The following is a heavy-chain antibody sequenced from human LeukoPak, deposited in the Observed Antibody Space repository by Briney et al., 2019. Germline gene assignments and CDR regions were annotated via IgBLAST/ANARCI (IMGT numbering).Heavy chain of an antibody. V-gene: IGHV4-61*01. J-gene: IGHJ4*02. Sequence: SETLSLTCTVSGDSINSINKYYWSWIRQSPGKGLEWIGYISYSGSTNYNPSLKSRVTISVDTSKNQFSLKMTSVTAADTAVYYCVRGGPENDNWRYYVDFWGQGSLVTVSS. CDR2: ISYSGST. CDR1: GDSINSINKYY. CDR3: VRGGPENDNWRYYVDF. D-gene: IGHD1-1*01.